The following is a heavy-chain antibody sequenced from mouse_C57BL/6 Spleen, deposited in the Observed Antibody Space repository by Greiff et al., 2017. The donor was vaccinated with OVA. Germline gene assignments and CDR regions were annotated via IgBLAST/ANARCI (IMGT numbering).Heavy chain of an antibody. CDR3: TGGDSSGYVAWFAY. J-gene: IGHJ3*01. CDR2: IRLKSDNYAT. V-gene: IGHV6-3*01. D-gene: IGHD3-2*02. Sequence: EVKLEESGGGLVQPGGSMKLSCVASGFTFSNYWMNWVRQSPEKGLEWVAQIRLKSDNYATHYAESVKGKFTISRDDSKSSVYLQMNNLRAEDTGIYYCTGGDSSGYVAWFAYWGQGTLVTVSA. CDR1: GFTFSNYW.